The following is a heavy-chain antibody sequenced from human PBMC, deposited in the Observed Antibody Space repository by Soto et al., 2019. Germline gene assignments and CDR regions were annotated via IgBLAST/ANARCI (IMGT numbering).Heavy chain of an antibody. CDR1: GFTFSTYA. J-gene: IGHJ4*02. D-gene: IGHD5-12*01. Sequence: GGSLRLSCAASGFTFSTYAMTLVLQAPGKGLECVSALTGGGDTTYYSESVKRRFTISRDNAKNTLYLQMKSLRADDTAVYVCAKNSPAGGYTGYAQFNDWGQGTQVTVYS. CDR3: AKNSPAGGYTGYAQFND. CDR2: LTGGGDTT. V-gene: IGHV3-23*01.